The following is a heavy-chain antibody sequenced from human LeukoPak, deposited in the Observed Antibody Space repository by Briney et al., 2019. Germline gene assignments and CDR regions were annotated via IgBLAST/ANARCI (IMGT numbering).Heavy chain of an antibody. CDR2: INPNSGGT. J-gene: IGHJ4*02. CDR1: GYTFTGYY. V-gene: IGHV1-2*06. D-gene: IGHD2-2*02. Sequence: ASVKVSCKASGYTFTGYYMHWVRQAPGQGLEWMGRINPNSGGTNYAQKFQGRVTMTRDTSISTAYMELSRLRSDDTAVYYCARAYCSSTSCYTAGYWGQGTLVTVSS. CDR3: ARAYCSSTSCYTAGY.